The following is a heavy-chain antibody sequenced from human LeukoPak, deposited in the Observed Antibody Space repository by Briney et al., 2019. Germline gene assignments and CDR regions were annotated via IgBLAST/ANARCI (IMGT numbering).Heavy chain of an antibody. V-gene: IGHV1-2*04. J-gene: IGHJ3*02. CDR3: ARGDYGDYVREGDAFDI. D-gene: IGHD4-17*01. Sequence: ASVKVSCKASGYTFTGYYMHWVRQAPGQGLEWMGWINPNSGGTNYAQKFQGWVTMTRDTSISTAYMELSGLRSDDTAVYYCARGDYGDYVREGDAFDIWGQGTMVTVSS. CDR1: GYTFTGYY. CDR2: INPNSGGT.